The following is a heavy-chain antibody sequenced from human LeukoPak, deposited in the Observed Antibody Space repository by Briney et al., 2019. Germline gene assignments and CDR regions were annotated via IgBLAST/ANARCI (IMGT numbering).Heavy chain of an antibody. CDR3: ARANGWYLRNYFDY. D-gene: IGHD6-19*01. V-gene: IGHV3-23*01. CDR1: GFTFRSYA. Sequence: GGSLRLSCAASGFTFRSYAMSWVRQAPGKGLEWVSALSDSGSSTNYADSVRGRFTISRDNSKNTLYLQMNSLRAEDTAVYYCARANGWYLRNYFDYWGQGILVTVSS. J-gene: IGHJ4*02. CDR2: LSDSGSST.